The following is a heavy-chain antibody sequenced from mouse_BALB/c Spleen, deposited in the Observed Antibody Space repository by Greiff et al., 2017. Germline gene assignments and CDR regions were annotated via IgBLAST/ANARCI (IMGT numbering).Heavy chain of an antibody. CDR1: GYTFTDYN. CDR2: IYPYNGGT. CDR3: ARSPLDSSGLFAY. D-gene: IGHD3-2*01. V-gene: IGHV1S29*02. Sequence: VQLKQSGPELVKPGASVKISCKASGYTFTDYNMHWVKQSHGKSLEWIGYIYPYNGGTGYNQKFKSKATLTVDNSSSTAYMELRSLTSEDSAVYYCARSPLDSSGLFAYWGQGTLVTVSA. J-gene: IGHJ3*01.